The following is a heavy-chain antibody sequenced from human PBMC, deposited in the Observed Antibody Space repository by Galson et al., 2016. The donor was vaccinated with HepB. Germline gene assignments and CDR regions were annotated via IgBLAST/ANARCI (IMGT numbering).Heavy chain of an antibody. CDR1: GFTFGRYS. Sequence: SLRLSCAASGFTFGRYSMHWVRQAPGKGLEWVSYISSSSSTIYYADSVKGRFTISRDNAKNSLSLQMNSLRDEDTAVYYCARERFCSSATCYVGDAFHIGGQG. D-gene: IGHD2-2*01. J-gene: IGHJ3*02. V-gene: IGHV3-48*02. CDR3: ARERFCSSATCYVGDAFHI. CDR2: ISSSSSTI.